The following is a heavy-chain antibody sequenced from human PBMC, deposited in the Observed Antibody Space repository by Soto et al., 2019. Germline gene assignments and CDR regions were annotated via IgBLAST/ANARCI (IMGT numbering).Heavy chain of an antibody. CDR3: ARDRGGVMDV. D-gene: IGHD2-8*02. CDR2: IIPIFGTA. V-gene: IGHV1-69*05. Sequence: ASVKVSCKASGGTFSSYAISWVRQAPGQGLEWMGGIIPIFGTANYAQKFQGRVTITTDTSTSTAYMELRSLRSDDTSVYYCARDRGGVMDVWGKGTTVTVSS. J-gene: IGHJ6*03. CDR1: GGTFSSYA.